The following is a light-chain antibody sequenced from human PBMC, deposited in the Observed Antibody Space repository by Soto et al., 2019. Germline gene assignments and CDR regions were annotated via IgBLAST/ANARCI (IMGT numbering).Light chain of an antibody. Sequence: QSALTQPASVSGSPGQSITISCTGTSSDVGGSDYVSWYQQHPGKAPKLMIYDVTNRPSGVSNRFSGSKSDDTAPLTISGLQAEAEADYYCSSYTSNDNLLFGGGTQVTVL. CDR1: SSDVGGSDY. V-gene: IGLV2-14*03. CDR3: SSYTSNDNLL. J-gene: IGLJ2*01. CDR2: DVT.